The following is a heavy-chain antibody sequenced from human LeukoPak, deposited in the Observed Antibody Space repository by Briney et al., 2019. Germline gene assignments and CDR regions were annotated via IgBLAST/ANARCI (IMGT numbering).Heavy chain of an antibody. CDR2: ITSSSSSI. CDR1: GFTFSSYN. Sequence: PGRSLRLACAASGFTFSSYNMNWVRQAPGKGLEWVSSITSSSSSIKYADSVKGRFTISRDNAKNSLYLQMNSLRAEDTAVYYCANTKQFEYWGQGTLVTVSS. V-gene: IGHV3-21*01. D-gene: IGHD1-1*01. J-gene: IGHJ4*02. CDR3: ANTKQFEY.